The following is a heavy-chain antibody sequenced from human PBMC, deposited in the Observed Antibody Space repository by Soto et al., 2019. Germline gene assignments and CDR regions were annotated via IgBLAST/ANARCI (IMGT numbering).Heavy chain of an antibody. Sequence: QVQLVESGGGVVQPGRSLRLSCAASGFTFSSYGMHWVHQAPGKGLEWVAVISPDGSNKYYADSVKGRFTISRDNSKYTLYLQMNSLRVEDTAVYFCAKDRGLRFLCQTIDYWGQGTLVTVSS. CDR3: AKDRGLRFLCQTIDY. J-gene: IGHJ4*02. CDR1: GFTFSSYG. CDR2: ISPDGSNK. V-gene: IGHV3-30*18. D-gene: IGHD3-3*01.